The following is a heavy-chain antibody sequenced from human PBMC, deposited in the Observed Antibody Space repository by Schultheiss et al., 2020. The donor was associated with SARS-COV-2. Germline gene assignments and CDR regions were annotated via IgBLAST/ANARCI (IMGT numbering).Heavy chain of an antibody. Sequence: SQTLSLTCTVSGGSISSGGYWSWIRQHPGKGLEWIGHISNRGSTYYNPSLKSRVNISLDTSKNQFSLEVTSVITADTAVYYCARDLRGLVDAFDVWGQGTVVTVSS. CDR1: GGSISSGGY. CDR3: ARDLRGLVDAFDV. J-gene: IGHJ3*01. V-gene: IGHV4-31*03. D-gene: IGHD3/OR15-3a*01. CDR2: ISNRGST.